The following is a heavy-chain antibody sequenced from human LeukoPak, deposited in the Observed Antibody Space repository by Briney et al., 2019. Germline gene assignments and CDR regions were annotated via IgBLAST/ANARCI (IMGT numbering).Heavy chain of an antibody. CDR2: ISAYNGNT. CDR1: GYTFTSYG. V-gene: IGHV1-18*01. Sequence: ASVKVSCKASGYTFTSYGISWVRQAPGQGLEWMGWISAYNGNTNYAQKLQGRVTMTTDTSTSTAYMELRSLRSDDTAVYYCARIMITFGGVIVKWDAFDIWGKGTMSPSLQ. J-gene: IGHJ3*02. CDR3: ARIMITFGGVIVKWDAFDI. D-gene: IGHD3-16*02.